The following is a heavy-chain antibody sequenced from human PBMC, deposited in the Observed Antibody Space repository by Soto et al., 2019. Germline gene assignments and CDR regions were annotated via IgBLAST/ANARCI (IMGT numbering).Heavy chain of an antibody. CDR3: AKRQRPLMTTVTQPCDY. CDR1: GFTFSSYA. Sequence: GGSMRLSCAASGFTFSSYAMSWVRQAPGKWLEWVSAISGSGGSTYYADSVKGRFTISRDNSKKTLYLQMNSLRAEDTDVYYCAKRQRPLMTTVTQPCDYWGQGTLVTVSA. V-gene: IGHV3-23*01. CDR2: ISGSGGST. J-gene: IGHJ4*02. D-gene: IGHD4-4*01.